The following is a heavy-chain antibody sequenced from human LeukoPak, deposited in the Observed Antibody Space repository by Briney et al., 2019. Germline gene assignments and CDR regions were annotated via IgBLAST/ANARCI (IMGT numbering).Heavy chain of an antibody. CDR1: GFTFSSYE. J-gene: IGHJ4*02. D-gene: IGHD1-26*01. V-gene: IGHV3-48*03. Sequence: PGGSLRLSCAGSGFTFSSYEMNWVRQAPGKGLEWVSFIIGSGDLIYYADSVKGRFTISRDNAKNSLYLQMNSLRDEDTAVYYCARVRGATLSHHYFDYWGQGALVTVSS. CDR3: ARVRGATLSHHYFDY. CDR2: IIGSGDLI.